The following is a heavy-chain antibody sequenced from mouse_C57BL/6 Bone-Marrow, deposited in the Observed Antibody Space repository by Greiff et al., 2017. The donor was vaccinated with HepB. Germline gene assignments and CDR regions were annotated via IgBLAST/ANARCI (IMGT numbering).Heavy chain of an antibody. Sequence: VQLKQSGPELVKPGASVKIPCKASGYTFTDYNMDWVKQSHGKSLEWIGDINPNNGGTIYNQKFKGKATLTVDKSSSTAYMELRSLTSEDTAVYYCARRYDYDGVDYWGQGTTLTVSS. CDR3: ARRYDYDGVDY. CDR2: INPNNGGT. V-gene: IGHV1-18*01. J-gene: IGHJ2*01. CDR1: GYTFTDYN. D-gene: IGHD2-4*01.